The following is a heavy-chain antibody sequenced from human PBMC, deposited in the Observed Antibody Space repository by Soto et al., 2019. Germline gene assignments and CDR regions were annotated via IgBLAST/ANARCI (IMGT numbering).Heavy chain of an antibody. CDR2: INSDGSST. J-gene: IGHJ4*02. CDR1: GFTFSSYW. CDR3: ARESMALSLDY. Sequence: GGSLRLSCAASGFTFSSYWMHWVRQAPGKGLVWVSRINSDGSSTSYAESVKGRFTISRDNAKNSLYLQMNSLRAEDTAVYYCARESMALSLDYWGQGTLVTVSS. V-gene: IGHV3-74*01. D-gene: IGHD2-8*01.